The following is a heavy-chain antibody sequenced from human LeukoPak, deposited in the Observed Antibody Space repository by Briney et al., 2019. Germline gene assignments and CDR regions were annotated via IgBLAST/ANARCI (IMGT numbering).Heavy chain of an antibody. CDR1: GFTFNNYV. D-gene: IGHD3-10*01. CDR2: ISGSGATT. J-gene: IGHJ4*02. CDR3: AKPFTYGSGSSFQTFDS. V-gene: IGHV3-23*01. Sequence: GGSLRLSCAVSGFTFNNYVMSWVRQAPGKGLEWVSAISGSGATTHYADSVRGRFTISRDNSKNTLYLQMNSLRVEDTAVYYCAKPFTYGSGSSFQTFDSWGQGILVTVSS.